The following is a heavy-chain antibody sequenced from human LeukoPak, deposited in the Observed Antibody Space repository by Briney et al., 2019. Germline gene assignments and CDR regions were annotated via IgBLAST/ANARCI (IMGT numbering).Heavy chain of an antibody. CDR1: GFPFSSYE. CDR3: AREKIPALVFDP. D-gene: IGHD6-13*01. Sequence: GGSLRLSCAASGFPFSSYEMHWLRQAPGKGLEWVAHISGSSGNILYSESVKGRFSVSRDNANNLLYLQINSLRVEDTAVYYCAREKIPALVFDPWGQGTLVAVSP. CDR2: ISGSSGNI. V-gene: IGHV3-48*03. J-gene: IGHJ5*02.